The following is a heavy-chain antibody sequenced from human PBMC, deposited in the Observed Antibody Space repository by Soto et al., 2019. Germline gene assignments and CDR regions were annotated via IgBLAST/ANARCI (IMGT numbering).Heavy chain of an antibody. V-gene: IGHV3-7*01. Sequence: PGGSLRLSCAASGFTFSSYWMSWVRQAPGKGLERVANIKQDGSEKNYVDSVKGRFTISRDNAKNSLYLQMNSLRAEDTAVYYCARDQSGSYSPFDYWGQGTLVTVSS. CDR2: IKQDGSEK. J-gene: IGHJ4*02. CDR3: ARDQSGSYSPFDY. D-gene: IGHD1-26*01. CDR1: GFTFSSYW.